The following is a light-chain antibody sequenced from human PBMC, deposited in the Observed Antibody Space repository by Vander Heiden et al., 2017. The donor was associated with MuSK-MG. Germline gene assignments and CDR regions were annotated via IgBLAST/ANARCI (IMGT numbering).Light chain of an antibody. CDR1: TLSSYF. CDR3: CSRDNSGKRLGL. Sequence: SAELTQDPAVSVALGQTVRITCQGDTLSSYFASWYQHKPGHATILVIYGRNKRPSGIPDRFSGSSSGNTASLTITGAQAEDEADYFCCSRDNSGKRLGLFGGGTKVTVL. CDR2: GRN. V-gene: IGLV3-19*01. J-gene: IGLJ2*01.